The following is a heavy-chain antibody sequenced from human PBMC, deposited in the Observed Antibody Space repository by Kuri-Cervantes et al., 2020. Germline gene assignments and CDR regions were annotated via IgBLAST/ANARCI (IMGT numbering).Heavy chain of an antibody. J-gene: IGHJ3*02. Sequence: SVKVSCKASGGTFSSYAISWARQAPGQGLEWMGGIIPIFGTANYAQKFQGRVTITADESTSTAYMELSSLRSEDTAVYYCAREYQDSSGYLGALHDAFDIWGQGTMVTVSS. CDR3: AREYQDSSGYLGALHDAFDI. D-gene: IGHD3-22*01. V-gene: IGHV1-69*13. CDR1: GGTFSSYA. CDR2: IIPIFGTA.